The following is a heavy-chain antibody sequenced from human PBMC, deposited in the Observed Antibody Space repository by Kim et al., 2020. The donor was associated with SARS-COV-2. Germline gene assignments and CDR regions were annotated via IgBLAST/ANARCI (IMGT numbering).Heavy chain of an antibody. Sequence: AQKFQGRVTITADKSTSTAYMELSSLRSEDTAVYYCARSGYSGYAREDYWGQGTLVTVSS. D-gene: IGHD5-12*01. V-gene: IGHV1-69*02. J-gene: IGHJ4*02. CDR3: ARSGYSGYAREDY.